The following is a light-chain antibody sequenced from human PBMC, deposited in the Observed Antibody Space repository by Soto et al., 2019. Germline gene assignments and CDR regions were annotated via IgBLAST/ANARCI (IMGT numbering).Light chain of an antibody. CDR2: GAS. J-gene: IGKJ4*01. Sequence: ILLPPSPSTLSLSPGDSAPLSCRASQSVSSSYLAWYQQKPGQAHRLRIYGASSRATGIPDRFSGSGSGTDFTLTISRLEPEDFEVYYCQQYGSSPKLTFGGGTKVDIK. V-gene: IGKV3-20*01. CDR3: QQYGSSPKLT. CDR1: QSVSSSY.